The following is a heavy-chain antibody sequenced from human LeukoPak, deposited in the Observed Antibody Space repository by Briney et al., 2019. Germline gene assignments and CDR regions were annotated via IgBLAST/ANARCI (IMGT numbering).Heavy chain of an antibody. CDR3: AKDLRYCSSTSCPNFDP. CDR2: ISGSGGST. CDR1: GFTFSSYA. Sequence: PGGSLRLSCAASGFTFSSYAMSWVRQAPGKGLEWVSAISGSGGSTYYADSVKGRFTISRDNSKNTLYLQMNSLRAEDTAVYYCAKDLRYCSSTSCPNFDPWGQGTLVTVSS. V-gene: IGHV3-23*01. D-gene: IGHD2-2*01. J-gene: IGHJ5*02.